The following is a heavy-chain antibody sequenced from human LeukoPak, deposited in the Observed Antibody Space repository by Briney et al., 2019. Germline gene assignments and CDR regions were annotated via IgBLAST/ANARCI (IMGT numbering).Heavy chain of an antibody. Sequence: SETLSLTCTVSGGSISSYYWSWIRQPAGKGLEWIGRIYTSGSTNYNPSLKSRVTMSVDTSKNQFSLKLSSVTAADTAVYYCARGPYSSSLETLFDYWGQGTLVTVSS. V-gene: IGHV4-4*07. CDR1: GGSISSYY. CDR2: IYTSGST. CDR3: ARGPYSSSLETLFDY. J-gene: IGHJ4*02. D-gene: IGHD6-13*01.